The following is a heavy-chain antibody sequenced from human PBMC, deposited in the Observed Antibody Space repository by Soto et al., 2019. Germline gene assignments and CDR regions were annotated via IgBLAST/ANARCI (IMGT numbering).Heavy chain of an antibody. CDR2: ISGRGGST. V-gene: IGHV3-23*01. J-gene: IGHJ4*02. CDR1: GFNFSSYA. Sequence: GGSLRLSCAASGFNFSSYAMSWVRQAPGKGLEWVSGISGRGGSTYYADSVKGRFTISRDNSKNTLYLQMNSLRVEDTAVYYCAKAGYCSGGSCYLYYFDYWGQGILVTVSS. D-gene: IGHD2-15*01. CDR3: AKAGYCSGGSCYLYYFDY.